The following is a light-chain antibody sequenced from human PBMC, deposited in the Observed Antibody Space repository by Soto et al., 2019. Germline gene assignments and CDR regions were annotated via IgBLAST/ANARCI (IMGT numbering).Light chain of an antibody. J-gene: IGKJ4*01. CDR1: QDIKNY. V-gene: IGKV1-33*01. CDR2: DAS. Sequence: DIQMTQSPSYLYSSVGDILTLTCKASQDIKNYLNWYQQKSGKAPKXXIYDASDLETGVPSRFSGSGSGTDFTFTINSLQPEDIATYYCQQYDNPPLTFGGGTKVDIK. CDR3: QQYDNPPLT.